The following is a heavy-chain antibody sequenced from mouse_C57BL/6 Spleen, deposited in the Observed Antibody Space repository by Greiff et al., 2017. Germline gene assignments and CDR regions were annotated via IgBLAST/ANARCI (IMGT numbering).Heavy chain of an antibody. CDR2: IYPGSGST. V-gene: IGHV1-55*01. J-gene: IGHJ2*01. CDR3: ARNPGELDYFDY. CDR1: GYTFTSYW. Sequence: VQLLQPGAELVKPGASVKMSCKASGYTFTSYWITWVKQRPGQGLEWIGYIYPGSGSTNYNEKFKSKATLTVDTSSSTAYMQRSSLTAEDSAVYYCARNPGELDYFDYWGQGTTLTVSS.